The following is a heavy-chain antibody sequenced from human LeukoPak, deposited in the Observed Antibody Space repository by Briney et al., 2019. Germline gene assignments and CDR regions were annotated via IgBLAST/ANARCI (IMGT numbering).Heavy chain of an antibody. CDR2: IYHSGST. V-gene: IGHV4-38-2*02. D-gene: IGHD6-13*01. Sequence: SETLSLICTVSGGSISSDYYWAWIRQPPVKGLEWIGNIYHSGSTYYNPSLKSRVTLSVDTSKKQFSLKLSSVTAADTAVYYCARQYSNNWYDDRGWFDPWGQGTLVTVSS. J-gene: IGHJ5*02. CDR3: ARQYSNNWYDDRGWFDP. CDR1: GGSISSDYY.